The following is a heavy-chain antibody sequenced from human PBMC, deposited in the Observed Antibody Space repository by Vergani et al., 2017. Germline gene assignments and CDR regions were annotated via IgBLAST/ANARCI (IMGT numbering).Heavy chain of an antibody. J-gene: IGHJ3*02. V-gene: IGHV5-51*01. D-gene: IGHD3-9*01. CDR1: GYSFTSYW. Sequence: EVQLVQSGAEVKKPGESLKISCKGSGYSFTSYWIGWVRQMPGKGLEWMGIIYPGDSDTRYSPSFQGQVTISADKSISTAYLQWSSLKASDTAMYYCARAEYDILTGFAFDIWGQGTMVTVSS. CDR3: ARAEYDILTGFAFDI. CDR2: IYPGDSDT.